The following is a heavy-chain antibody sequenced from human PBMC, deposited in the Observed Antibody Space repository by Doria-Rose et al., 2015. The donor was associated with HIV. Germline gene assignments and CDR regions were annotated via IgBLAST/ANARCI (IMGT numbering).Heavy chain of an antibody. J-gene: IGHJ4*02. V-gene: IGHV2-26*01. CDR3: ARIKSSRWYHKYYFDF. Sequence: ESGPVLVKPTETLTLICTVSGVSLSSPGVGVSWIRQPPGKALEWLANIFSDDGRSYKTSLKSRLTISRGTSKSQVVLTMTDMDPVDTATYYCARIKSSRWYHKYYFDFWGQGTLVIVSA. CDR1: GVSLSSPGVG. D-gene: IGHD6-13*01. CDR2: IFSDDGR.